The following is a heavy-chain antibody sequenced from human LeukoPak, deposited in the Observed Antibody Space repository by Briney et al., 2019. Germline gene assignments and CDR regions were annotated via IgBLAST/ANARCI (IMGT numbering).Heavy chain of an antibody. D-gene: IGHD6-13*01. Sequence: SETLSLTCTVSGGSISSYYWSWIRQPPGKGLEWIGYIYYSGSTSYNPSLKSRVTISVDTSKNQFSLKLSSVTAADTAVYYCARAGIAAAGTEGGNWFDPWGQGTLVTVSS. J-gene: IGHJ5*02. CDR2: IYYSGST. CDR1: GGSISSYY. V-gene: IGHV4-59*01. CDR3: ARAGIAAAGTEGGNWFDP.